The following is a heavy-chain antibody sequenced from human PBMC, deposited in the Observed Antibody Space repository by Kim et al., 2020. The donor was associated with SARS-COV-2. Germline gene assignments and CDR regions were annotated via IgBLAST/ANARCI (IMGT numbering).Heavy chain of an antibody. Sequence: GGSLRLSCAASGFTFSSYAMHWVRQAPGKGLEWVAVISYDGSNKYYADSVKGRFTISRDNSKNTLYLQMNSLRAEDTAVYYCARDPSNIVVGVAAGTALEYYFDYWGQGTLVTVSS. V-gene: IGHV3-30*04. D-gene: IGHD2-15*01. CDR2: ISYDGSNK. J-gene: IGHJ4*02. CDR1: GFTFSSYA. CDR3: ARDPSNIVVGVAAGTALEYYFDY.